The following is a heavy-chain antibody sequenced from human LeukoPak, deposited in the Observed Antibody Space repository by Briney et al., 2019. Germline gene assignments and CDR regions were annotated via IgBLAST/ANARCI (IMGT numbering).Heavy chain of an antibody. D-gene: IGHD6-13*01. CDR2: ISDSGGST. Sequence: GGSLRLSCAASGFTFSSYAMSWVRQAPGKGLEWVSVISDSGGSTYYADSVKGRFTISRDNSKNTLYLHMNSLRAEDTAVYYCAASGIGIAAAGTLDYWGQGTLVTVSS. CDR1: GFTFSSYA. J-gene: IGHJ4*02. CDR3: AASGIGIAAAGTLDY. V-gene: IGHV3-23*01.